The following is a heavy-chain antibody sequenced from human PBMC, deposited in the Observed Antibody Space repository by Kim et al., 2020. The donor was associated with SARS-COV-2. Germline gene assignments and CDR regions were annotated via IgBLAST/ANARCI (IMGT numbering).Heavy chain of an antibody. Sequence: SETLSLTCTVSGGSIDTRSYYWGWVRQAPGKGLEWIGSVYYSGTTYYNPSLRSRVNMSIDRAKNLFSLKVTSVTASDTAVYYCTGHSLGAVWGKGTTVIVSS. CDR1: GGSIDTRSYY. CDR3: TGHSLGAV. D-gene: IGHD1-1*01. V-gene: IGHV4-39*01. J-gene: IGHJ6*04. CDR2: VYYSGTT.